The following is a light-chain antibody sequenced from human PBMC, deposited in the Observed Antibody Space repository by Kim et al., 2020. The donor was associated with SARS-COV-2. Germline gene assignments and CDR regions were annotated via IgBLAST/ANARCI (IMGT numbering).Light chain of an antibody. Sequence: DIQMTQSPSSLSASVGDRVTITCRASQDIRKDLNWYQQKPGKAPRRLIYDASNLEAGVPSRFSGGGSGTDFTFTIHSLQPEDFATYYCQQYGNHPLTFGGGTKVDIK. CDR3: QQYGNHPLT. J-gene: IGKJ4*01. CDR2: DAS. V-gene: IGKV1-33*01. CDR1: QDIRKD.